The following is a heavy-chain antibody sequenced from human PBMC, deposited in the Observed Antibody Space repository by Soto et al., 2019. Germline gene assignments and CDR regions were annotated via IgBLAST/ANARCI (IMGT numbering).Heavy chain of an antibody. Sequence: SETLSLTCSVSGFAISRGYYWSWVLQPPGKGLEWIGSIYPSVSSYHNPSLATRLRLSIDTSKNQFTLNLTSVTAADTALYFCAREKVGTTFFDNWGQGIQVTVSS. V-gene: IGHV4-38-2*02. J-gene: IGHJ4*02. CDR2: IYPSVSS. D-gene: IGHD1-1*01. CDR1: GFAISRGYY. CDR3: AREKVGTTFFDN.